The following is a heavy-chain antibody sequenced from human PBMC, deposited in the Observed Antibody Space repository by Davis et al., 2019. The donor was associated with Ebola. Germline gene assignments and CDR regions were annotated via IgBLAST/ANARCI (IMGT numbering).Heavy chain of an antibody. Sequence: AASVKVSCKASGYTFSSYYMHWVRQAPGQGLGWMGIINPSDGSTAYAQKFQGRVTMTRDTSTSTVYMELSSLRSEDTAVYYCARYSGTHSDYWGQGTLVTVSS. CDR2: INPSDGST. J-gene: IGHJ4*02. CDR3: ARYSGTHSDY. V-gene: IGHV1-46*01. CDR1: GYTFSSYY. D-gene: IGHD1-26*01.